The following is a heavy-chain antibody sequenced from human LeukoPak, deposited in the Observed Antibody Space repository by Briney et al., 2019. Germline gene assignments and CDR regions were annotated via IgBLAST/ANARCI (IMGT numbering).Heavy chain of an antibody. J-gene: IGHJ4*02. V-gene: IGHV1-2*02. CDR1: GYSFTDYY. D-gene: IGHD5-12*01. CDR2: INPNSGGT. Sequence: ASVKVSCKASGYSFTDYYMHWVRQAPGQRLEWMGWINPNSGGTNYAQKFQGRVTMTRDTSISTVYMELSRLTPDDTAVYNCARESGYRYDYWGQGNLVTVSS. CDR3: ARESGYRYDY.